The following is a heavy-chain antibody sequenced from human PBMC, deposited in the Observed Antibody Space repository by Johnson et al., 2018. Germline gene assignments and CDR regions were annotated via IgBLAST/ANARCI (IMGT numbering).Heavy chain of an antibody. J-gene: IGHJ6*03. CDR1: GFTFSSYA. CDR2: ISYDGSNK. CDR3: ARDFDRNRQYYYDMDV. Sequence: QVQLVESGGGVVQPGRSLRLSCAASGFTFSSYAMHWVRQAPGKGLEWVTIISYDGSNKYYADSVKGRFTISRDNPKNTLYLQMNSLRAEETAVYYCARDFDRNRQYYYDMDVWGKGTTVTVSS. D-gene: IGHD3-9*01. V-gene: IGHV3-30-3*01.